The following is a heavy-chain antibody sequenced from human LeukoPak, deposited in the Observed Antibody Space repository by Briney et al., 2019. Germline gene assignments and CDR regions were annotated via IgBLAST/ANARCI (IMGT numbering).Heavy chain of an antibody. D-gene: IGHD1-1*01. J-gene: IGHJ5*02. Sequence: PGGSLRLSCAASGFTFSSYAMHWVRQAPGKGLEYVSAISSNGGSTYYANSVKGRFTISRDNSKNTLYLQMGSLRLEDTAVYYCASRGTTGSWGQGTLVTVSS. CDR2: ISSNGGST. CDR3: ASRGTTGS. V-gene: IGHV3-64*01. CDR1: GFTFSSYA.